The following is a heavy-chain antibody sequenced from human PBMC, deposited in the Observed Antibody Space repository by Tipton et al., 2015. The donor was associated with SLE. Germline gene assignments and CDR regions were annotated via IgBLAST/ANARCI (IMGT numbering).Heavy chain of an antibody. J-gene: IGHJ2*01. Sequence: TLSLTCTVSGGPITSGGYYWSWLRQHPGKGLEWIGYIFSSGSTYYNPSLKNQITISVDTSKNRFSLELTSVTAADTALYYCARTPGGVQGQIGWYFDLWGRGTLVTVSS. CDR3: ARTPGGVQGQIGWYFDL. D-gene: IGHD3-10*01. V-gene: IGHV4-31*01. CDR1: GGPITSGGYY. CDR2: IFSSGST.